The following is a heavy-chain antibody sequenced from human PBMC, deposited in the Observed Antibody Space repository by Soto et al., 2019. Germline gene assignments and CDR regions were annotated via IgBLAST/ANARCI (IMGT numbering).Heavy chain of an antibody. CDR3: ARQPRGPSYGERGLYFDY. Sequence: SETLSLTCSVSGGSTNSRRDYWGWIRQPPGKGLEWIGSVYYSGSTHDNPSLQSRVTISVDTSRNQFSLNLISVTAADTAVYFCARQPRGPSYGERGLYFDYWGQGTLVTVSS. D-gene: IGHD3-16*01. CDR1: GGSTNSRRDY. J-gene: IGHJ4*02. V-gene: IGHV4-39*01. CDR2: VYYSGST.